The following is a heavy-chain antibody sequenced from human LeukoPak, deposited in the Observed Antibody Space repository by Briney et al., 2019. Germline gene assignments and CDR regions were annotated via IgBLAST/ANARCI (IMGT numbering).Heavy chain of an antibody. CDR1: GYTFTGYY. D-gene: IGHD2-2*01. J-gene: IGHJ5*02. V-gene: IGHV1-2*02. CDR2: NNPNSGGT. CDR3: ARVHVVVPAASGDWFDP. Sequence: AASVKVSCKASGYTFTGYYMHWVRQAPGQGLEWMGWNNPNSGGTNYAQKFQGRVTMTRDTSISTAYMELSRLRSDDTAVYYCARVHVVVPAASGDWFDPWGQGTLVTVSS.